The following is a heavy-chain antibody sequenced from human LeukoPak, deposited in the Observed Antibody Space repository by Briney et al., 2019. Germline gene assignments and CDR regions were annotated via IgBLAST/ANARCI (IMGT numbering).Heavy chain of an antibody. D-gene: IGHD3-9*01. V-gene: IGHV4-39*06. Sequence: SETLSLTCTVSGGSIRRSSYYWGWIRQPPGKGLEWIGSVYSTGRTYYNPSLTSRVTVSVDTPKNQFPLKLSSVTAADTAVYYCARLTVTISLVYYYYYMDVWGKGTTVTISS. CDR1: GGSIRRSSYY. J-gene: IGHJ6*03. CDR2: VYSTGRT. CDR3: ARLTVTISLVYYYYYMDV.